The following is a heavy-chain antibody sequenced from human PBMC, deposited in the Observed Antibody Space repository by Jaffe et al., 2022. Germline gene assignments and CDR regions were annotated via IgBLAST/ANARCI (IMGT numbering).Heavy chain of an antibody. D-gene: IGHD6-13*01. CDR1: GFTFSSYE. J-gene: IGHJ5*02. CDR3: ARGPGSAAGLVYWFDP. Sequence: EVQLVESGGGLVQPGGSLRLSCAASGFTFSSYEMNWVRQAPGKGLEWVSYISSSGSTIYYADSVKGRFTISRDNAKNSLYLQMNSLRAEDTAVYYCARGPGSAAGLVYWFDPWGQGTLVTVSS. CDR2: ISSSGSTI. V-gene: IGHV3-48*03.